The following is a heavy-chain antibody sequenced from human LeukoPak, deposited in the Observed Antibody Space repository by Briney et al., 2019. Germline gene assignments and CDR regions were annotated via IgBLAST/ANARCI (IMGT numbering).Heavy chain of an antibody. CDR2: IYTSGST. CDR3: ARDYPSSSWGWFDP. D-gene: IGHD6-13*01. J-gene: IGHJ5*02. V-gene: IGHV4-61*02. CDR1: GGSISSGSYY. Sequence: SETLSLTCTVSGGSISSGSYYWSWIRQPAGKGLEWIGRIYTSGSTNYNPSLKSRVTISVDTSKNQFSLKLSFVTAADTAVYYCARDYPSSSWGWFDPWGQGTLVTVSS.